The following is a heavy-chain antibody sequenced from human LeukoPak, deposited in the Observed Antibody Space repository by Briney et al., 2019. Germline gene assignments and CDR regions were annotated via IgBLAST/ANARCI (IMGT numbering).Heavy chain of an antibody. Sequence: ASVKVSCKASGYTFSTYGISWVRQAPGQGPEWMGWISAYNDNTEYAQKFQSRVTMTTDTSTSTAYMELRSLRSDDTAVYYCARDPPHSSGPNSPCFEYWGQGTLVTVSS. V-gene: IGHV1-18*01. CDR1: GYTFSTYG. CDR3: ARDPPHSSGPNSPCFEY. D-gene: IGHD6-19*01. J-gene: IGHJ4*02. CDR2: ISAYNDNT.